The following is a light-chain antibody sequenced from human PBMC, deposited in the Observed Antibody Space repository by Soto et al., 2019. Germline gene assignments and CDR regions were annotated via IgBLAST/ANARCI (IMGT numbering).Light chain of an antibody. Sequence: EIVLTQPPATLSLSPGDRATLSCGASQSVRSSYVAWYQQKAGLAPRLLIYDGSSRASGIPDRFSGSGSGTDFTLTIGRLEPEDFALYYCQQYDNSAPLSFGGGTKVEMK. CDR2: DGS. CDR1: QSVRSSY. CDR3: QQYDNSAPLS. V-gene: IGKV3D-20*01. J-gene: IGKJ4*01.